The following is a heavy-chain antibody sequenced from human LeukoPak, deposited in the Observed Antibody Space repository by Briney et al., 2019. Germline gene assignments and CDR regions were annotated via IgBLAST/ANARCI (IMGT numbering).Heavy chain of an antibody. Sequence: SETLSLTCTVSGGSISSGGYYWSWIRQPPGKGLEWIGYIYHSGSTYYNPSLKSRVTISVDRSKNQFSLKLSSVTAADTAVYYCAREGIGIAAIDYWGQGTLVTVSS. CDR1: GGSISSGGYY. J-gene: IGHJ4*02. D-gene: IGHD6-13*01. CDR2: IYHSGST. V-gene: IGHV4-30-2*01. CDR3: AREGIGIAAIDY.